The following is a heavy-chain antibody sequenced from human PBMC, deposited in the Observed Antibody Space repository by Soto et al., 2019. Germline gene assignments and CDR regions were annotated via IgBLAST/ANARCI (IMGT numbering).Heavy chain of an antibody. J-gene: IGHJ5*02. D-gene: IGHD2-15*01. CDR3: ARHALVGVAGWTWKINWFEP. V-gene: IGHV4-39*01. CDR1: GSSISSRSNY. CDR2: IYYSVST. Sequence: SETLSLTCTLAGSSISSRSNYWVSIRQPPGNRLAWIGRIYYSVSTYYNPSLKSRVTISVHTSKNQISLNVSSVTAAATAVYDCARHALVGVAGWTWKINWFEPWGQGTQVSVSS.